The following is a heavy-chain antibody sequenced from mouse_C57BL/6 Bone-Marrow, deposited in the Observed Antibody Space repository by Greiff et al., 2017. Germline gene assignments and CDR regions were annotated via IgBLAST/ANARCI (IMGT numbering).Heavy chain of an antibody. J-gene: IGHJ2*01. CDR1: GYTFTSYW. Sequence: VQLQQPGAELVKPGASVKLSCKASGYTFTSYWMQWVKQRPGQGLEWIGEIDPSDSYTNYNQKFKGKATFTVDTSSSTAYMQLSSLTSEDSAVYDCARGDWGDYWGQGTTLTVSS. CDR3: ARGDWGDY. CDR2: IDPSDSYT. D-gene: IGHD4-1*01. V-gene: IGHV1-50*01.